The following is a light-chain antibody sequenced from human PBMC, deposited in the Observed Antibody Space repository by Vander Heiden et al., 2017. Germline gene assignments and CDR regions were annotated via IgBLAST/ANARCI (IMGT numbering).Light chain of an antibody. CDR2: DAS. J-gene: IGKJ4*01. CDR1: QSVSSY. V-gene: IGKV3-11*01. Sequence: EIMLTQSPDTLSLSPGERATLTCRASQSVSSYLAWNQQKPGQAPRLLIFDASNRASGIPARFSGAGSGTDFTLTISSLGPEDSAVYYCQQRSNWPLTFGGGTKVEIQ. CDR3: QQRSNWPLT.